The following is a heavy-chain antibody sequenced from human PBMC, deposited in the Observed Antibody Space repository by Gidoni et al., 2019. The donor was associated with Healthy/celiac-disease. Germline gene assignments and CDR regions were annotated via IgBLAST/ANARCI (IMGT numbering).Heavy chain of an antibody. Sequence: QVQLVASGGGVVQPVRSLRLSCAASGFTFSSYGMHWVRQAPGQGLEWVAVIWYDGSNKYYADSVKGRFTISRDNSKNTLYLQMNSLRAEDTAVYYCARNYYYDSSGYFGYWGQGTLVTVSS. CDR2: IWYDGSNK. D-gene: IGHD3-22*01. V-gene: IGHV3-33*01. CDR1: GFTFSSYG. J-gene: IGHJ4*02. CDR3: ARNYYYDSSGYFGY.